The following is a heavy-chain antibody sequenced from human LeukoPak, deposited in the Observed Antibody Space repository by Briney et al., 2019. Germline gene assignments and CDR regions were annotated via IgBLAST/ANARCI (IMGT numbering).Heavy chain of an antibody. CDR2: INPNSGGT. CDR3: ARVLQDDYVWGTYRPFDY. Sequence: ASVKVSCKVSGYTLTELSMHWVRQAPGKGLEWMGWINPNSGGTNYAQKFQGRVTMTRDTSISTAYMELSRLTSDDTAVYYCARVLQDDYVWGTYRPFDYWGQGTLVTVSS. V-gene: IGHV1-2*02. D-gene: IGHD3-16*02. J-gene: IGHJ4*02. CDR1: GYTLTELS.